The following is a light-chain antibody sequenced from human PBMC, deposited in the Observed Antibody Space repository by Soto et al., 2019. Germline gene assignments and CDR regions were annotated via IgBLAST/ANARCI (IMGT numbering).Light chain of an antibody. Sequence: DTQMTQSPSTLSASVGDRVTITCRASQSISNWLAWYQQKPGKAPKLLIYKASSLESGVPSRFSGSGSGTEFTLTISSLQPDDFATYYCQQYNNSFGQGTKVDIK. V-gene: IGKV1-5*03. CDR3: QQYNNS. CDR2: KAS. J-gene: IGKJ2*01. CDR1: QSISNW.